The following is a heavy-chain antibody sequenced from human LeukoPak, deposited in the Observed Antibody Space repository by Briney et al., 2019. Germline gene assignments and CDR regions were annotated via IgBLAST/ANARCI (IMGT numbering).Heavy chain of an antibody. CDR1: GGSISSGGYY. CDR3: ARAGMGDCSFDY. CDR2: IYYSGST. Sequence: KPSQTLSLTCTVSGGSISSGGYYWSWIRQHPGKGLEWIGYIYYSGSTYYNPSLKSRVTISVDTSKNQFSLKLSSVTAADTAVYYCARAGMGDCSFDYWGQGTLVTVSS. V-gene: IGHV4-31*03. J-gene: IGHJ4*02. D-gene: IGHD2-21*02.